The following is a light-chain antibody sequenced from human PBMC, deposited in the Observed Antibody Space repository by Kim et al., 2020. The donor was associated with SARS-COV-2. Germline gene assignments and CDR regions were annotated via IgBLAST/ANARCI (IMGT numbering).Light chain of an antibody. CDR2: EVT. CDR3: CSYAGSRNV. CDR1: SSDVGNYNL. V-gene: IGLV2-23*02. J-gene: IGLJ7*01. Sequence: PGQSITLSCTGTSSDVGNYNLVSWYQQHPGKAPKLMIYEVTKRPSGVSNRFSGSKSGNTASLTISGLQAEDEAEYYCCSYAGSRNVFGGGTQLTVL.